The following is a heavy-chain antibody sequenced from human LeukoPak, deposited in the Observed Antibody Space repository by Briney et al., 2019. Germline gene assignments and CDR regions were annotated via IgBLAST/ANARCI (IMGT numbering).Heavy chain of an antibody. D-gene: IGHD6-19*01. CDR3: ARGLPRQWLVRATLRASFDY. CDR1: GGSISSGSYY. Sequence: PSETLSLTCTVSGGSISSGSYYWSWIRQPPGKGLEWIGEINHSGSTNYNPSLKSRVTISVDTSKNQFSLKLSSVTAADTAVYYCARGLPRQWLVRATLRASFDYWGQGTLVTVSS. CDR2: INHSGST. J-gene: IGHJ4*02. V-gene: IGHV4-39*07.